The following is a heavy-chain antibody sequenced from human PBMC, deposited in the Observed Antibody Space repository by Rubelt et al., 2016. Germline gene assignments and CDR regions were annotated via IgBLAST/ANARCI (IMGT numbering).Heavy chain of an antibody. CDR2: ITSSSSSI. V-gene: IGHV3-48*04. Sequence: EVQLVESGGGLVQPGGSLRLSCAASGFTFSDYSMHWVRQAPGKGLDWVSYITSSSSSIYYADSVKGRFTISRDNAKNTLYLQMNSLRVEDTAVYYCARLSWNFGDNWGQGTLVTVAS. CDR3: ARLSWNFGDN. J-gene: IGHJ4*02. D-gene: IGHD1-7*01. CDR1: GFTFSDYS.